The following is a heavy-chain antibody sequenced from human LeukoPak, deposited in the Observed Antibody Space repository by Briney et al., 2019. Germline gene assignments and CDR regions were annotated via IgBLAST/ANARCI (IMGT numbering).Heavy chain of an antibody. CDR2: IYYSGGT. Sequence: SQTLSLTCTVSGGSISSGDCYWSWIRQHPGEGLEWIGYIYYSGGTYYNPSVKSRVTISVDTSKNQFSLNLSSVTAADTAVYYCARHVDTGTPGFDYWGQGTLVTVSS. V-gene: IGHV4-31*03. D-gene: IGHD5-18*01. CDR1: GGSISSGDCY. CDR3: ARHVDTGTPGFDY. J-gene: IGHJ4*02.